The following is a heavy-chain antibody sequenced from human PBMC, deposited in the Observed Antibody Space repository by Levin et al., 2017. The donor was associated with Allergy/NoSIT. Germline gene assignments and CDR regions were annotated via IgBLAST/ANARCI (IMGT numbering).Heavy chain of an antibody. D-gene: IGHD3-10*02. V-gene: IGHV4-30-4*01. J-gene: IGHJ6*02. CDR3: ARELSGVLGV. Sequence: LRLSCTVSGGSISSGDYYWTWIRQPPGKGLEWIGYIYYSGSTYYNPSLKSRVTISVDTSKNQFSLKLSSVTAADTAVYYCARELSGVLGVWGQGTTVTVSS. CDR1: GGSISSGDYY. CDR2: IYYSGST.